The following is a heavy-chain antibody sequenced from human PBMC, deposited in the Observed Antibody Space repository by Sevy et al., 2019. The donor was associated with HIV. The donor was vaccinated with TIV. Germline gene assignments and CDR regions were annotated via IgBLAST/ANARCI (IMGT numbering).Heavy chain of an antibody. V-gene: IGHV3-21*01. J-gene: IGHJ4*02. CDR3: ARARGEYSYADY. CDR1: GFTFSSYN. CDR2: ISSSSSYI. D-gene: IGHD5-18*01. Sequence: GGSLRLSCAASGFTFSSYNMNWVRQAPGKGLEWVSSISSSSSYIYYADSVKGRCTISSDNAKNSLYLQMNSLRAEDTAVYYCARARGEYSYADYWGQGTLVTVSS.